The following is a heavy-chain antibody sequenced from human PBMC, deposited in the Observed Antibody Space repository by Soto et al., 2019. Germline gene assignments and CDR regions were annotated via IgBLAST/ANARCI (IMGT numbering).Heavy chain of an antibody. CDR1: GEPFTDHF. CDR2: INHGGRT. D-gene: IGHD2-8*01. V-gene: IGHV4-34*02. Sequence: QVQLQQWGAGLLKPSETLSLTCAVSGEPFTDHFCTWIRQAPGKGLEWIGEINHGGRTYFNPSLKSRVTLSVDTSKNQFSLVLVSLTAADTGVYYCARGRVTNYYHDGADVWGQGTTVTVSS. J-gene: IGHJ6*02. CDR3: ARGRVTNYYHDGADV.